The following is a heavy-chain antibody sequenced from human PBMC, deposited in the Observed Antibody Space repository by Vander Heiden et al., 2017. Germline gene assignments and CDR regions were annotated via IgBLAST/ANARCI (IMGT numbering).Heavy chain of an antibody. V-gene: IGHV1-46*01. CDR2: INPSGGST. J-gene: IGHJ4*02. CDR3: ARDPSGYYYFDY. CDR1: GYTFTSYY. D-gene: IGHD3-22*01. Sequence: QVQLVQSGAEVKKPGASVNVSCKASGYTFTSYYMHWVRQAPGTGLEWTGIINPSGGSTSYAQKFQGRVTMTRDTSTSTVYMELSSLRSDDTAVYYCARDPSGYYYFDYWGQGTLVTVSA.